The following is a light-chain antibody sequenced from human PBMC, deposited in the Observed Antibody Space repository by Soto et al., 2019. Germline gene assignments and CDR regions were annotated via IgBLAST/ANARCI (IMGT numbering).Light chain of an antibody. J-gene: IGKJ1*01. CDR2: DAS. V-gene: IGKV1-16*01. Sequence: DIQMTQSPSSLSATVGDRVTITCRASQGISNYLAWFQQKPGKAPKVLISDASSLESGVPSRFSGSGSGTEFTLTISSLQPDDFAAYYCQQYNSYWTFGQGTKVDIK. CDR1: QGISNY. CDR3: QQYNSYWT.